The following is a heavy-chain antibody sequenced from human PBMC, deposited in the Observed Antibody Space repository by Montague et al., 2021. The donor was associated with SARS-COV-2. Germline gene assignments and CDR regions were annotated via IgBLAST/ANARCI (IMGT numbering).Heavy chain of an antibody. J-gene: IGHJ4*02. CDR2: INRAGDTI. V-gene: IGHV3-48*03. CDR3: VREGLEPFDFDY. CDR1: GFIFSHFD. Sequence: SLRLSCAASGFIFSHFDMNWVRQAPGKGLEWVSYINRAGDTIYYADSVGGRFTISRDNAKNSLYLHMSSLSVEDTAVYYCVREGLEPFDFDYWGQGTLVTVSS. D-gene: IGHD1-1*01.